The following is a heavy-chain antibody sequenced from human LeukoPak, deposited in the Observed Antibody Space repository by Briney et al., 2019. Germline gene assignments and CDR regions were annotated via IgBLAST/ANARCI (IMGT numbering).Heavy chain of an antibody. CDR3: ARRRYQLLYGYYYYYMDV. Sequence: PSETLSLTCTVSGGSISSYYWSWIRQPPGKGLEWIGYIYYSGSTNYNPSLKSRVTISVDTSKNQFSLKLSSVTAADTAVYYCARRRYQLLYGYYYYYMDVWGKGTTVTVSS. J-gene: IGHJ6*03. CDR2: IYYSGST. V-gene: IGHV4-59*01. CDR1: GGSISSYY. D-gene: IGHD2-2*02.